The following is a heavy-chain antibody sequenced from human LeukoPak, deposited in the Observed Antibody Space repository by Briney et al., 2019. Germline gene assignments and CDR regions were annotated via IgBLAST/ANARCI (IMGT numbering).Heavy chain of an antibody. CDR3: ARGGGNRHFDS. D-gene: IGHD4-23*01. J-gene: IGHJ4*02. Sequence: SGALSLTFSVSVGFTTYDYWNWIRQPAGKAPDWIGRIHITGGTNYNPSLKSRLTMPLDKSKHQFSLKVTSMAAADTALYYCARGGGNRHFDSWGQGILVTVSS. CDR2: IHITGGT. V-gene: IGHV4-4*07. CDR1: VGFTTYDY.